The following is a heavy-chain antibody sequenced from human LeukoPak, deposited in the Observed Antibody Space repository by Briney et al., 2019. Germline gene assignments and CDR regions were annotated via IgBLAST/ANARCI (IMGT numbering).Heavy chain of an antibody. J-gene: IGHJ6*04. CDR1: GFTFSSYG. CDR3: ARWIAVAGTYYYGMDV. V-gene: IGHV3-33*01. D-gene: IGHD6-19*01. CDR2: IWYDGSNK. Sequence: PGGSLRLSCAASGFTFSSYGMHWVRQAPGKGLEWVAVIWYDGSNKYYADSVKGRFTISRDNSKNTLYLQMNSQRAGDTAVYYCARWIAVAGTYYYGMDVWGKGTTVTVSS.